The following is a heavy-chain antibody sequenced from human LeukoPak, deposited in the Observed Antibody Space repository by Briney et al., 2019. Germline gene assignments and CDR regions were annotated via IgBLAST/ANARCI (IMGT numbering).Heavy chain of an antibody. J-gene: IGHJ4*02. CDR3: ARERNWGWLSRTYNFDD. CDR2: ISSSGSTI. CDR1: GFTFSSYE. V-gene: IGHV3-48*03. Sequence: GGSLRLSCAASGFTFSSYEMNWVRQAPGKGLEWVSYISSSGSTIYYADSVKGRFTISRDNAKNSLYLQMNSLRAEDTAVYSCARERNWGWLSRTYNFDDWGQGTLVTVSS. D-gene: IGHD3-16*01.